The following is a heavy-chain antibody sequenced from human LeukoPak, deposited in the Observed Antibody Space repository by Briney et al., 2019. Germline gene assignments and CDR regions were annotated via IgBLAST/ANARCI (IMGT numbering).Heavy chain of an antibody. CDR1: GFTFSSYS. D-gene: IGHD3-16*01. Sequence: GGSLRLSCAASGFTFSSYSMNWVRQAPGKGLEWVSSISSSSSYIYYADSVKGRFTISRDNAKNSLYLQMNSLRAEDTAVYYCARDWGYYYYYGMDVWGQGTTVTVSS. CDR2: ISSSSSYI. J-gene: IGHJ6*02. V-gene: IGHV3-21*01. CDR3: ARDWGYYYYYGMDV.